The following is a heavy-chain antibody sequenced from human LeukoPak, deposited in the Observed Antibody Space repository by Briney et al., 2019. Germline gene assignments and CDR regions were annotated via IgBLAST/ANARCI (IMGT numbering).Heavy chain of an antibody. Sequence: SVKDSCKASGGTLISYAISWVRPAPGEGGEWVGRIIPILGIANYAQKFQGRVTITADKSTSTAYMELSSLRSEDTAVYYCASAPGYYYDSSGYQADYWGQGTLVTVSS. CDR3: ASAPGYYYDSSGYQADY. CDR2: IIPILGIA. D-gene: IGHD3-22*01. V-gene: IGHV1-69*04. CDR1: GGTLISYA. J-gene: IGHJ4*02.